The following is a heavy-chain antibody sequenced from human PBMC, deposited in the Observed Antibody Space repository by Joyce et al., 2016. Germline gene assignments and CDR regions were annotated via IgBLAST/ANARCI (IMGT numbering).Heavy chain of an antibody. J-gene: IGHJ4*02. CDR2: IYHNEST. V-gene: IGHV4-30-2*01. CDR1: GASVSSGGYS. Sequence: QLQLQESGSGLVKPSQTLSLTCAVSGASVSSGGYSWSWFRQPPGKGLEWIGYIYHNESTYCSPSLKSRVTISVDRSKNQFSLKLASVTAADTAVYYCASGFNFKGRSFFDYWGQGALVTVSS. D-gene: IGHD3-10*01. CDR3: ASGFNFKGRSFFDY.